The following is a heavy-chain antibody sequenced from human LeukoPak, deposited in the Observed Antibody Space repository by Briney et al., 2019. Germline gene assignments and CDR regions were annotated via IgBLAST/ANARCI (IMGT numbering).Heavy chain of an antibody. D-gene: IGHD6-19*01. CDR3: ATSSGWLENAFDI. CDR1: GGTFSSYA. Sequence: SVKVSCKASGGTFSSYAISWVRQAPGQGLEWMGGIIPIFGTANYAQKFQGRVTITTDESTSTAYMELSSLRSEDTAVYYCATSSGWLENAFDIWGQGTMVTVSS. J-gene: IGHJ3*02. CDR2: IIPIFGTA. V-gene: IGHV1-69*05.